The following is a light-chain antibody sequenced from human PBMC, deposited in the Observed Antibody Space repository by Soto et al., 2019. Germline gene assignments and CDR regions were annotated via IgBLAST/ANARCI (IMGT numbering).Light chain of an antibody. CDR1: QFIGSN. Sequence: MTQSPVTLSVSPGERATLSCRASQFIGSNLAWYQQKPAQPPRLLIYDASTRATGIPARFSGSGSGTEFTLTISSLKSEDFAVYYCQQYNNWPPLTFGGGTKVDIK. CDR3: QQYNNWPPLT. V-gene: IGKV3-15*01. J-gene: IGKJ4*01. CDR2: DAS.